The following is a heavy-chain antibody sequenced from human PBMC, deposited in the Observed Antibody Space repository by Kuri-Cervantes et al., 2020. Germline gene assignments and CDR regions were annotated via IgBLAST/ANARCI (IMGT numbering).Heavy chain of an antibody. Sequence: GGSLRLSCAASGFTFSDYYMSWIRQAPGKGLEWVSYINGGSKTIEYAESLKGRFSISRDNSKNTLYLQMGSLRAEDMAVYYCARDIIVDTAMFTHVDYWGQGTLVTVSS. V-gene: IGHV3-11*04. CDR1: GFTFSDYY. J-gene: IGHJ4*02. CDR2: INGGSKTI. D-gene: IGHD5-18*01. CDR3: ARDIIVDTAMFTHVDY.